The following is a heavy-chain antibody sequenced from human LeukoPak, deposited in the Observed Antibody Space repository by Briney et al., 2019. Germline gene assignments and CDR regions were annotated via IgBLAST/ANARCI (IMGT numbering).Heavy chain of an antibody. CDR2: ISNDGSKK. D-gene: IGHD5-18*01. CDR1: GFIFSFYC. J-gene: IGHJ4*02. CDR3: AKDRYSYAFEYSDS. Sequence: GGSLRLSCAASGFIFSFYCMHWVRQAPGKGLDWVAVISNDGSKKYYADSVKGRFTISRDNSKNTLSLQVSSLRTEDTAVYYCAKDRYSYAFEYSDSWGQGTLVTVSS. V-gene: IGHV3-30*18.